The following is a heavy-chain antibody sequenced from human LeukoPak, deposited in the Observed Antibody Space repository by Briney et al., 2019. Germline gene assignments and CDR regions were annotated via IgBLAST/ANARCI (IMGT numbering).Heavy chain of an antibody. CDR2: IYYSGST. D-gene: IGHD5-18*01. CDR1: GGSISSYY. V-gene: IGHV4-59*01. J-gene: IGHJ2*01. CDR3: AREPVDTAMALGWYFDL. Sequence: SETLSLTCTVSGGSISSYYWSWIRQPPGKGLEWIGYIYYSGSTNYNPSLKSRVTISVDTSKNQFSLKLSSVTAADTAVYYCAREPVDTAMALGWYFDLWGRGTLVTVSS.